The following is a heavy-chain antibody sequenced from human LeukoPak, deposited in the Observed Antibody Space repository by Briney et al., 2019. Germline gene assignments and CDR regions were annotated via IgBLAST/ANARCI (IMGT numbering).Heavy chain of an antibody. CDR3: ARRRAWYSSSWGNWFDP. CDR2: INHSGST. D-gene: IGHD6-13*01. CDR1: GGSFSGYY. V-gene: IGHV4-34*01. J-gene: IGHJ5*02. Sequence: SETLSLTCAVYGGSFSGYYWSWICQPPGKGLEWIGEINHSGSTNYNPSLKSRVTISVDTSKNQFSLKLSSVTAADTAVYYCARRRAWYSSSWGNWFDPWGQGTLVTVSS.